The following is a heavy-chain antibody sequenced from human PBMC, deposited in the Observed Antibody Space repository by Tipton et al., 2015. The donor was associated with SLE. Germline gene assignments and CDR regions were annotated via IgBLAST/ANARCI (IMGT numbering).Heavy chain of an antibody. CDR2: ISSSSSYI. D-gene: IGHD6-6*01. CDR3: ASSSSYYYGMDV. J-gene: IGHJ6*02. V-gene: IGHV3-21*01. Sequence: SLRLSCAASGFTFSSYSMKWVRQAPGKGLEWVSSISSSSSYIYYAGSVKGRFTVSRDNAKNSLYLQMNSLRVEDTAVYYCASSSSYYYGMDVWGQGTTVTVSS. CDR1: GFTFSSYS.